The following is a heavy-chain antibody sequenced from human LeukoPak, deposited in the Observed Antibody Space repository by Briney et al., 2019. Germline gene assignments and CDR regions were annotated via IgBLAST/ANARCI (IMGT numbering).Heavy chain of an antibody. CDR3: ARGDIAARRVDY. Sequence: KTSESLSLTCAVYGGSFSGYYWSWIRHPPGKGLEWIGEINHSGSTNYNPSLKSRVTISVDTSKNQFSLKLSSVTAADTAVYYCARGDIAARRVDYWGQGTLVTVSS. D-gene: IGHD6-6*01. CDR2: INHSGST. V-gene: IGHV4-34*01. J-gene: IGHJ4*02. CDR1: GGSFSGYY.